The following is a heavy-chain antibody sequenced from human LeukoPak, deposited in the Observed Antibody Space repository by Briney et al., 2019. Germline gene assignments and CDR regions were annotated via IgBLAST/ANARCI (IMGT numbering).Heavy chain of an antibody. CDR1: GYTFTSYG. CDR3: ARDLYRDSLPVSWFDP. CDR2: ISDYNGNT. D-gene: IGHD4-11*01. Sequence: ASLKVSCKASGYTFTSYGISWVRQTPGQGREWMGWISDYNGNTNYAQKLQGRVTMTTDTSTSTAYMELRSLRSDDTAVYYCARDLYRDSLPVSWFDPWGQGTLVTVSS. V-gene: IGHV1-18*01. J-gene: IGHJ5*02.